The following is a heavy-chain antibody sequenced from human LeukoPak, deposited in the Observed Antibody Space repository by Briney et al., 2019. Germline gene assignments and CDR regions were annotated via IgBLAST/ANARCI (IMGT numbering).Heavy chain of an antibody. CDR3: AKDFEVVSGVYYYESSGYYFDY. CDR2: ISGSGGST. J-gene: IGHJ4*02. V-gene: IGHV3-23*01. Sequence: GGSLRLSCAASGFTFSSYAMSWVRQAPGKGLEWVSAISGSGGSTYYADSVKGRFTISRDNSKNTLYLQMNSLRAEDTAVYYCAKDFEVVSGVYYYESSGYYFDYWGQGTLVTVSS. D-gene: IGHD3-22*01. CDR1: GFTFSSYA.